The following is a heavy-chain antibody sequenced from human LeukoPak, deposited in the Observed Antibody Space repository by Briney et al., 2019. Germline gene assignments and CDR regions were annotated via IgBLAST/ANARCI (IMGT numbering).Heavy chain of an antibody. Sequence: GGSLRLSCAASGFTFSSYSMNWVRQAPGKGLEWVSSISSSSSYVYYADSVKGRFTISRSNAKNSLYLQMNSLRAEDTAVYYCARDRGFGELFFDYWGQGTLVTVSS. V-gene: IGHV3-21*01. CDR3: ARDRGFGELFFDY. D-gene: IGHD3-10*01. CDR1: GFTFSSYS. J-gene: IGHJ4*02. CDR2: ISSSSSYV.